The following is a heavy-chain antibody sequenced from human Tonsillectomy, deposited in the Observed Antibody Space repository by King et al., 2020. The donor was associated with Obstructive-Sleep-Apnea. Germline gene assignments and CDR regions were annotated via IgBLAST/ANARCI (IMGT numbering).Heavy chain of an antibody. D-gene: IGHD5-18*01. J-gene: IGHJ4*02. CDR3: ARSDRDIAMGLFDY. CDR2: ISYSGST. CDR1: VGSISSSSY. Sequence: QLQESGPGLVKPSETLSLTCTVSVGSISSSSYWGWIRQPPGKGLEWLGHISYSGSTYYNPSLKSRVTISVDTSTNQFSLELNSVTAADTAVYYCARSDRDIAMGLFDYWGQGTLVTVSS. V-gene: IGHV4-39*07.